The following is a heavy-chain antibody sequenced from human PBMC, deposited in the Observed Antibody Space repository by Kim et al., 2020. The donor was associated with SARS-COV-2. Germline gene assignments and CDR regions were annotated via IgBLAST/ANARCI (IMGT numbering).Heavy chain of an antibody. J-gene: IGHJ4*02. V-gene: IGHV3-23*01. CDR3: AKDSGGYSGYDYTVYFDY. D-gene: IGHD5-12*01. Sequence: KGRCTIARDNAKNTLYLQMNSLRAEDTAVYYCAKDSGGYSGYDYTVYFDYWGQGTLVTVSS.